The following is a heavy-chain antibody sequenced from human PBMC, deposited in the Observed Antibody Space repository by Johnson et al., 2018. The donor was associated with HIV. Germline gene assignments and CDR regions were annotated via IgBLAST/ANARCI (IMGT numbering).Heavy chain of an antibody. CDR1: GFTFSSYG. V-gene: IGHV3-15*01. D-gene: IGHD3-3*01. CDR3: TTAGGRDTIFGVANDAFDI. Sequence: VQLVESGGGVVQPGGSLRLSCAASGFTFSSYGMHWVRQAPGKGLEWVGRIKSKTDGGTTDYAAPVKRRFTISRDDSRNTLYLQMNSLKTEDTAVYYCTTAGGRDTIFGVANDAFDIWGQGTMVTVSS. J-gene: IGHJ3*02. CDR2: IKSKTDGGTT.